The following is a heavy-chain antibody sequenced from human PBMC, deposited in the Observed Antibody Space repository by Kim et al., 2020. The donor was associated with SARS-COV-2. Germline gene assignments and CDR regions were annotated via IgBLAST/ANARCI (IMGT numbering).Heavy chain of an antibody. J-gene: IGHJ4*02. CDR2: IASHGDST. D-gene: IGHD3-10*01. V-gene: IGHV3-64D*06. Sequence: GGSLRLSCSASGFTFSSYAMHWVRQAPGKGLEFLSSIASHGDSTYYADSVKGRFTISRDNYRNTLFLQMSSLRVEDTALYYCVKGQYYYSSGSYTQLDYWGQGTLVTVSS. CDR1: GFTFSSYA. CDR3: VKGQYYYSSGSYTQLDY.